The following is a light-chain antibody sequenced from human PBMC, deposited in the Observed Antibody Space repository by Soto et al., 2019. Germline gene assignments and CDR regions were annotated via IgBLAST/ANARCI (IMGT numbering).Light chain of an antibody. V-gene: IGLV2-14*01. J-gene: IGLJ1*01. CDR3: SSYVSGATYV. Sequence: QSALTQPSSVSGSLGQSITISCTGTISDIGAYNSVSWYQYHPGKVPRLLIFEVSDRPSGVSNRFSGSKSGNTASLTISGLQAEDEADYFCSSYVSGATYVFGTGTKVNVL. CDR1: ISDIGAYNS. CDR2: EVS.